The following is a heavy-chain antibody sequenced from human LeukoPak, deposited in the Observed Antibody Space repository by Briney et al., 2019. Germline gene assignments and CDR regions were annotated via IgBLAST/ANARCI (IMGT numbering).Heavy chain of an antibody. V-gene: IGHV3-7*03. J-gene: IGHJ4*02. CDR1: GFTFSSYS. D-gene: IGHD5-24*01. CDR2: IKQGGSET. CDR3: AKEGRSLQTY. Sequence: GGSLRLSCVASGFTFSSYSMSWVRQAPGKGLEWVAHIKQGGSETSYVDSVKGRFTISRDNAENSLYLQMNSLRVEDTAVYYCAKEGRSLQTYWGQGTLVTVSS.